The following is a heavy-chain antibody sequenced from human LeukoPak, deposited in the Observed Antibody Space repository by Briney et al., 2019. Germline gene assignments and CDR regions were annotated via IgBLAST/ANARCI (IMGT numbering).Heavy chain of an antibody. Sequence: ASVKVSCKASGYTFTNYGISWVRQAPGQGLEWMAWISTYNGNTNYAQNFQGRVTMTTDTSTNTAYMELRSLRSDDTAVYYCARREGRSASPFFFDSWGQGTLVTVSS. V-gene: IGHV1-18*01. CDR2: ISTYNGNT. J-gene: IGHJ4*02. CDR1: GYTFTNYG. CDR3: ARREGRSASPFFFDS. D-gene: IGHD6-6*01.